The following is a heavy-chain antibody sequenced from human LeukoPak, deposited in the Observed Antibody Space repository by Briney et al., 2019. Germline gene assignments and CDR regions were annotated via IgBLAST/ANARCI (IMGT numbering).Heavy chain of an antibody. CDR3: ARGPKIHFWSGYYSARFDY. V-gene: IGHV4-34*01. CDR2: INHSGST. Sequence: SETLSLTCAVYGGSFSGYYWSWIRQPPGKGLEWIGEINHSGSTNYNPSLKSRVTISVDTSKNQFSLKLSSVTAADTAVYYCARGPKIHFWSGYYSARFDYWGQGTLVTVSS. J-gene: IGHJ4*02. CDR1: GGSFSGYY. D-gene: IGHD3-3*02.